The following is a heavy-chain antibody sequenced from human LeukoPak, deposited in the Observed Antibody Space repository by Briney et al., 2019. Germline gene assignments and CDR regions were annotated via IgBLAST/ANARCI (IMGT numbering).Heavy chain of an antibody. CDR2: IKSQTDNGTT. J-gene: IGHJ4*02. CDR1: GLTFSSYE. Sequence: GGSLRLSCAASGLTFSSYEMNWVRQAPGKGLEWVGRIKSQTDNGTTDYAAPVKGRFTISRDDSKNTLYLQMNSLKTEDTAVYYCTTFYYWGQGTLVTVSS. CDR3: TTFYY. V-gene: IGHV3-15*01.